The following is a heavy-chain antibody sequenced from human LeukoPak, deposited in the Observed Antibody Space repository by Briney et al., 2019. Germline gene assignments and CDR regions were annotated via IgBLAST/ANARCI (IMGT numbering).Heavy chain of an antibody. V-gene: IGHV4-59*01. J-gene: IGHJ6*02. Sequence: SETLSLTCTVSGGSISSYYWSWIRQPPGKGLEWIGYIYYSGSTNYNPSLKSQVTVSVDTSKNQFSLKLSSVTAADTAVYYCARDNWNYGSSMDVWGQGTTVTVSS. CDR3: ARDNWNYGSSMDV. CDR2: IYYSGST. D-gene: IGHD1-7*01. CDR1: GGSISSYY.